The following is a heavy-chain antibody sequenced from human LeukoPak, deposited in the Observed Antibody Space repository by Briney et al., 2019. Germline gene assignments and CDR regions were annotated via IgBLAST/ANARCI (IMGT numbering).Heavy chain of an antibody. Sequence: ASVKVSCKASGYTFTSYYIHWVRQAPGQGLEWMGIINPSGGSTTYAQKFQGRVTMTRDSSTSTVYMELSSLRSEDTAVYYCARDTEDFDYWGQGTLVTVSS. CDR2: INPSGGST. CDR3: ARDTEDFDY. V-gene: IGHV1-46*01. CDR1: GYTFTSYY. J-gene: IGHJ4*02.